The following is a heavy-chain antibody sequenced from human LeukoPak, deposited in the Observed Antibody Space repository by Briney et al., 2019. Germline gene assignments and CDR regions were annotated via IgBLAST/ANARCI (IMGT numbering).Heavy chain of an antibody. CDR1: GFIFNNYG. J-gene: IGHJ6*02. Sequence: GGSLRLSCAASGFIFNNYGLIWVRQAPGKGLEWVSAISNDGGGTNYADFVKGRFTVSRDNSKNTVLLQMNSLRVEDTAVYYCTKDHDGMHAWGQGTTVTVSS. CDR3: TKDHDGMHA. CDR2: ISNDGGGT. V-gene: IGHV3-23*01.